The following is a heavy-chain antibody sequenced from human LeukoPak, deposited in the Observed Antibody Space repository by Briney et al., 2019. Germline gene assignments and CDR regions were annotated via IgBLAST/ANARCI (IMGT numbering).Heavy chain of an antibody. Sequence: QPGRSLRLSCAASGFTFDDYAMHWVRQAPGKGLEWVSGISWNSGSIGYADSVKGRFTISRDNAKNSLYLQMNSLRADDTAVYYCAKMATREPRDYWGQGTLVTVSS. CDR1: GFTFDDYA. CDR3: AKMATREPRDY. V-gene: IGHV3-9*01. J-gene: IGHJ4*02. CDR2: ISWNSGSI. D-gene: IGHD5-24*01.